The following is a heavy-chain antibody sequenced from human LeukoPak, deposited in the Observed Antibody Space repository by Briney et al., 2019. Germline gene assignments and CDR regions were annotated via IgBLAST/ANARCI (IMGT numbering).Heavy chain of an antibody. V-gene: IGHV3-74*01. CDR2: ISTDGYTT. CDR3: VVGGSPGY. J-gene: IGHJ4*02. CDR1: GFTFSSYW. Sequence: GGSLRLSCAASGFTFSSYWMSWVRQAPGKGLVWVSRISTDGYTTDYADFVQGRFTASRDNTKNTWSLEMNSLRAEDTAVYYCVVGGSPGYWGQGTLVTVSS. D-gene: IGHD2-15*01.